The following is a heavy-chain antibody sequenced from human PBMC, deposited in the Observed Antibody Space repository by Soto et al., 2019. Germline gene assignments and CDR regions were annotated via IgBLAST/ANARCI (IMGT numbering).Heavy chain of an antibody. Sequence: PGESLKISCKGSGYSFSTYWIGWVRRMPGKGLEWMGIIYPYDSDTRYSPSFQGQVTISADKSVSTAYLQWSSLEASDSAFYFCARSPRSSPYFDYWGQGALVTVSS. CDR1: GYSFSTYW. CDR3: ARSPRSSPYFDY. CDR2: IYPYDSDT. D-gene: IGHD6-13*01. V-gene: IGHV5-51*01. J-gene: IGHJ4*02.